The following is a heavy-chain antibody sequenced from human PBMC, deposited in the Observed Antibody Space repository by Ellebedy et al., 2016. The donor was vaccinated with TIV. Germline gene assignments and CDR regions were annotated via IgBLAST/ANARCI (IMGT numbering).Heavy chain of an antibody. V-gene: IGHV3-23*01. J-gene: IGHJ4*02. D-gene: IGHD2-15*01. CDR3: AKRGGEY. CDR1: GFTFSTYG. Sequence: GESLKISCAASGFTFSTYGKSWVRQAPGKGLEWVSTISGSGGSTYYADSVKGRFTISRDNSKNTLYLQMNSLRAEDTAVYYCAKRGGEYWGQGTLVTVSS. CDR2: ISGSGGST.